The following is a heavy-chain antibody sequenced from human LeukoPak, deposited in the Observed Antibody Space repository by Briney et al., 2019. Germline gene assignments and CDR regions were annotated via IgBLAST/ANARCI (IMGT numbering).Heavy chain of an antibody. CDR3: ARDANSYYYGSGSYYNGYYYYYYMDV. V-gene: IGHV4-39*07. CDR2: IYYSGST. CDR1: GGSISSRSNY. J-gene: IGHJ6*03. D-gene: IGHD3-10*01. Sequence: SETLSLTCTVSGGSISSRSNYWGWIRQPPGKGLEWIGSIYYSGSTYHNPSLKSRVTISVDTSKNQFSLKLRSVTAADTAVYYCARDANSYYYGSGSYYNGYYYYYYMDVWGKGTTVTVSS.